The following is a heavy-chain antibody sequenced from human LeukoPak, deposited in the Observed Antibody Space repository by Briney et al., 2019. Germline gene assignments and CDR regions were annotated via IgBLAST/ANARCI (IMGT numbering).Heavy chain of an antibody. Sequence: SETLSLTCTVSGGSISSYYWSWIRQPPGKGLEWIGYIYYSGSTNYNPSLKSRVTISVDTSKNQFSLKLSSVTAADTAVYYCARGSSWYVASWFDPGRGGTLHTVPT. V-gene: IGHV4-59*01. D-gene: IGHD6-13*01. J-gene: IGHJ5*02. CDR2: IYYSGST. CDR3: ARGSSWYVASWFDP. CDR1: GGSISSYY.